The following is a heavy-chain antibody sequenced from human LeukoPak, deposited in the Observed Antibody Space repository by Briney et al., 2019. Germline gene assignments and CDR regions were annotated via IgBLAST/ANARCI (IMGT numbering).Heavy chain of an antibody. Sequence: SVKVSCKTSGGTFSSYTITWVRQAPGQALEWMGRMIPIFGTANYAQKFQGRVTITTDESTSTAYMELSSLRSEDTAVYYCARDYYGSGAIDYWGQGTLVTVSS. V-gene: IGHV1-69*05. CDR2: MIPIFGTA. D-gene: IGHD3-10*01. CDR1: GGTFSSYT. CDR3: ARDYYGSGAIDY. J-gene: IGHJ4*02.